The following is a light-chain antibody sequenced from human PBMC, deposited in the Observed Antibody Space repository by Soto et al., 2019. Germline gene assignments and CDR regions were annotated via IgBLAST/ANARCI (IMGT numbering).Light chain of an antibody. CDR2: DAS. CDR3: QRYGRSPDLFT. CDR1: QRVSSSY. V-gene: IGKV3-20*01. Sequence: EIVLTQSPGTLSLSPGERATLSCRASQRVSSSYLAWYQQKPGQAPRLLIYDASSRATGVPDRFSGSGSGTDFTLTITRLEPEDFAMYYCQRYGRSPDLFTFGPGTKVEIK. J-gene: IGKJ3*01.